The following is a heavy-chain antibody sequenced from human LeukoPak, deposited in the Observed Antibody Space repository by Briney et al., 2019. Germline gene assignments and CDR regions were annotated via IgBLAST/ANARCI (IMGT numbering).Heavy chain of an antibody. V-gene: IGHV3-23*01. D-gene: IGHD3-3*01. Sequence: GGSLRLSCAASGFTFSSYAMSWVRQAPGKGLEWVSAISGSGGSTYYADSVKGRFTVSRDNSKNTLYLQMNSLRAEDTAVYYCATVRSGVLRFLEWLSPDYYYYYGMDVWGQGTTVTVSS. CDR3: ATVRSGVLRFLEWLSPDYYYYYGMDV. J-gene: IGHJ6*02. CDR2: ISGSGGST. CDR1: GFTFSSYA.